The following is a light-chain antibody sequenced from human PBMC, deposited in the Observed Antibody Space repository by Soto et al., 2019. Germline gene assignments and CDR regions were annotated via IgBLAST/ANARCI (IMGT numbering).Light chain of an antibody. Sequence: DIQMTQSPSFVSASAGDRVNITWRASQSISTWLAWYQQKPGEAPKLLIYDASALPRGVPSRFSGSGSGTKFTLTIASLQPDDFATYYCQQYETFSGTFGPGTKVDIK. CDR1: QSISTW. J-gene: IGKJ1*01. V-gene: IGKV1-5*01. CDR2: DAS. CDR3: QQYETFSGT.